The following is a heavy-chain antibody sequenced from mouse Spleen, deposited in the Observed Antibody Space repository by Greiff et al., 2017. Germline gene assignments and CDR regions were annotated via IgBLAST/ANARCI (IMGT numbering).Heavy chain of an antibody. CDR1: GFTFTDYE. V-gene: IGHV1-15*01. Sequence: VNVVESGAELVRPGASVTLSCKSAGFTFTDYEMLWVKLTPVHGLVWIGAIDPETGGTVYNQKFKGKAILIADKSSSTAYMELRSLTSGDSAVYYCARSLIAYWGQGALVTVSA. CDR2: IDPETGGT. J-gene: IGHJ3*01. CDR3: ARSLIAY.